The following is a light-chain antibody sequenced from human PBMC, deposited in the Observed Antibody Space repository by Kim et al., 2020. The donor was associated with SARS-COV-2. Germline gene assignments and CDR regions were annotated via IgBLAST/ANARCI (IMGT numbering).Light chain of an antibody. CDR3: QQYNSFPWT. CDR1: QSISSR. CDR2: KAS. Sequence: ASVGDTITVTCRASQSISSRLAWYQQKPGKAPKLLIYKASSLESGVPSRFSGSGSGTEFTLTISSLQPDDFATYCCQQYNSFPWTFGQGTKVDIK. V-gene: IGKV1-5*03. J-gene: IGKJ1*01.